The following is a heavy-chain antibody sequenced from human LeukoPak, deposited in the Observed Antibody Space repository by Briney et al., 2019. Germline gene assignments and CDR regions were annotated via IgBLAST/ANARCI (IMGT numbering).Heavy chain of an antibody. Sequence: SQTLSLTCALSGDSLSSNSAAWNWVRQSPSRGLEWLGRTYYRSKWYNNYAVSVKSRITINPDTSKSQFSLQLNSVTPEDTAVYYCAREAAAGTGDAFDIWGQGTMVTVSS. CDR2: TYYRSKWYN. V-gene: IGHV6-1*01. CDR3: AREAAAGTGDAFDI. J-gene: IGHJ3*02. CDR1: GDSLSSNSAA. D-gene: IGHD6-13*01.